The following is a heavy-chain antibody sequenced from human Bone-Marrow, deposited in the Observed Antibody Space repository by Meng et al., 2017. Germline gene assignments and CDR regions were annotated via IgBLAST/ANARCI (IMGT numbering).Heavy chain of an antibody. Sequence: LLVHVGPEVNKPGASVKVSCNASGSTFPDYWLHWVRRAPGQGLEWMGRINPKSGDTHYAQRFQGRVTMTGDTSISTAYMELSGLRSDDTAMYYCARDEDISAAGKLFGDYWGQGTLVTVSS. CDR3: ARDEDISAAGKLFGDY. CDR2: INPKSGDT. V-gene: IGHV1-2*06. D-gene: IGHD6-13*01. J-gene: IGHJ4*02. CDR1: GSTFPDYW.